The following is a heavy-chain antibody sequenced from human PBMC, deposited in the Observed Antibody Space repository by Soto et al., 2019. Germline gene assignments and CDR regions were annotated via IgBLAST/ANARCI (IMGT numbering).Heavy chain of an antibody. CDR3: ERGDREDIAVAAGARPGADGVDV. Sequence: QVQLVESGGGVVQPGRSLRLSCAASGFTFRSYAMHWVRQAPGKGLECVAVISYDGSNKFYRDSVKGRFTISRDNSKKTLYMQINSLRYENTAVYYCERGDREDIAVAAGARPGADGVDVWGQGTTVTVPS. J-gene: IGHJ6*02. V-gene: IGHV3-30-3*01. CDR1: GFTFRSYA. CDR2: ISYDGSNK. D-gene: IGHD2-15*01.